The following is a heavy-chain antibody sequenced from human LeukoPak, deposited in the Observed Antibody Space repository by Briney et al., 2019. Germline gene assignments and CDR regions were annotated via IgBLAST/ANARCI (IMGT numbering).Heavy chain of an antibody. V-gene: IGHV4-34*01. CDR3: ATSRGGTTSYYYYYMDV. CDR1: GGSFSGYY. J-gene: IGHJ6*03. D-gene: IGHD1-1*01. CDR2: INHSGST. Sequence: PSETLSLTCAVYGGSFSGYYWSWIRQPPGKGLEWIGEINHSGSTNYNPSLKSRVTISVDTSKNQFSLKLSSVTAADTAVYYCATSRGGTTSYYYYYMDVWGKGTTVTVSS.